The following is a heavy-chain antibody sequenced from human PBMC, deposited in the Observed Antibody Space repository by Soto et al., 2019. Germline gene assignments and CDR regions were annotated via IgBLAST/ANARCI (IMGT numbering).Heavy chain of an antibody. Sequence: GGSLRLSCAASGFTFSSYGMHWVRQAPGKGLEWVAVISYDGSNKYYADSVKGRFTISRDNSKNTLYLQMNSLRAEDTAVYYCARGLLKAIFGVVGVWGKGTTVTVSS. J-gene: IGHJ6*04. D-gene: IGHD3-3*01. CDR1: GFTFSSYG. CDR3: ARGLLKAIFGVVGV. CDR2: ISYDGSNK. V-gene: IGHV3-30*03.